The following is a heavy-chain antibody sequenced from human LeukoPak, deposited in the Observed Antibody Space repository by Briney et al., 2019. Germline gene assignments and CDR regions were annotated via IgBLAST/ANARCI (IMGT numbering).Heavy chain of an antibody. J-gene: IGHJ4*02. CDR3: ARGISGFGESARGNDY. V-gene: IGHV3-30*03. D-gene: IGHD3-10*01. CDR2: ISYDGSYE. CDR1: GFIFGTYG. Sequence: PGGSLRLSCAGSGFIFGTYGIHWVRQAPGKGLEWLAVISYDGSYEYYVDSVKGRFTISRDNSKSTLYLQMNSLRVDDTAVYYCARGISGFGESARGNDYWGQGTLVTVSS.